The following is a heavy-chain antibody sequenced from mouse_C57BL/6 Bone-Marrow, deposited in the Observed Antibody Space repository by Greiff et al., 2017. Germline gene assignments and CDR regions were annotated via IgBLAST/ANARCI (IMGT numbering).Heavy chain of an antibody. J-gene: IGHJ1*03. CDR3: TTLYDGYYFWYFDV. CDR2: IDPENGDT. V-gene: IGHV14-4*01. Sequence: EVMLVESGAELVRPGASVKLSCTASGFNIKDDYMHWVKQRPEQGLEWIGWIDPENGDTEYASKFQGKATITADTSSNTAYLQLSSLTSEDTAVYYCTTLYDGYYFWYFDVWGTGTTVTVSS. D-gene: IGHD2-3*01. CDR1: GFNIKDDY.